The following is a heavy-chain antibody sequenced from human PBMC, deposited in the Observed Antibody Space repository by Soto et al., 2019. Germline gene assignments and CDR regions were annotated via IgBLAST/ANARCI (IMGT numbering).Heavy chain of an antibody. CDR1: GFTFSNAW. Sequence: GGSLRLSCAASGFTFSNAWMSWVRQAPGKGLEWVGRIKSKTDGGTTDYAAPVKGRFTISRDDSKNTLYLQMNSLKTEDTAVYYCTTAITMVRGVITNDYWGQGTLVTVSS. V-gene: IGHV3-15*01. CDR2: IKSKTDGGTT. J-gene: IGHJ4*02. CDR3: TTAITMVRGVITNDY. D-gene: IGHD3-10*01.